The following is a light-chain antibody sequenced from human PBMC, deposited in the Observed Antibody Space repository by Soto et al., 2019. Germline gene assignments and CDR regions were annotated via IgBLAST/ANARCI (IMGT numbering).Light chain of an antibody. J-gene: IGKJ5*01. Sequence: EIVLTQSPATLSSSPVEKATLSCIAIQNVGSRLAWYQHKTGQAPRLLIYYTSNRATGIPARLSGSGSGKDFTLTISSLATEDFAVYYCQQRNNWPQEITFGQGTRLEIK. CDR3: QQRNNWPQEIT. CDR1: QNVGSR. CDR2: YTS. V-gene: IGKV3-11*01.